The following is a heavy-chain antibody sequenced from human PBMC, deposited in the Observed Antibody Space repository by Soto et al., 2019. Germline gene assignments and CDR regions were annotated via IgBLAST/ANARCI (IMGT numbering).Heavy chain of an antibody. D-gene: IGHD6-19*01. V-gene: IGHV3-21*01. CDR3: ASGTSSGWYFDY. Sequence: GGSLRLPCAASGFTFSSYSMNWVRQAPGKGLEWVSSISSSSSYIYYADSVKGRFTISRDNAKNSLYLQMNSLRAEDTAVYYCASGTSSGWYFDYWGQGTLVTVSS. CDR1: GFTFSSYS. CDR2: ISSSSSYI. J-gene: IGHJ4*02.